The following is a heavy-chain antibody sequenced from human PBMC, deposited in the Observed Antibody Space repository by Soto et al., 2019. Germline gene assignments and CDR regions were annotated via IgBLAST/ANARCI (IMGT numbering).Heavy chain of an antibody. CDR2: INPNSGGT. D-gene: IGHD3-16*01. CDR3: AKSDGAEENDAFDI. CDR1: GYSFTGHY. Sequence: QVRLVQSGPEVMKHGASVKISCEASGYSFTGHYLHWVRQAPGHGLEWMGWINPNSGGTNYAQKFQDWISITRDKALRTVYMDLSSLRSEDTAMYYCAKSDGAEENDAFDIWGQGTMISVS. V-gene: IGHV1-2*04. J-gene: IGHJ3*02.